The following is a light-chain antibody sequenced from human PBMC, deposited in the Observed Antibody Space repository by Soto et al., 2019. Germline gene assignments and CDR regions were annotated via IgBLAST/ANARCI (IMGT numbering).Light chain of an antibody. CDR3: AAWDDTLDVFYV. V-gene: IGLV1-44*01. CDR2: SNN. Sequence: QSVLTQPPSATGAPGQTVTISCSGSSSNIGANSVNWYQQVPGKAPKFLISSNNHRPSGVPDRFSGSKSGTSASLAISGLQSEDEADYYCAAWDDTLDVFYVFGSGTKVTVL. CDR1: SSNIGANS. J-gene: IGLJ1*01.